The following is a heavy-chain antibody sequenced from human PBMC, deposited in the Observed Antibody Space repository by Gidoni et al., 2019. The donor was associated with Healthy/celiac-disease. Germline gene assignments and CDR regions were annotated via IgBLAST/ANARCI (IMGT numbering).Heavy chain of an antibody. Sequence: EVQLVASGGGLVQPCRSLRLSCAASGFTFADYAMHWVRQAPGKGLEWGAGISWNSGSIGYADSVKGRFTISRDNDKISLYLQMNSLRAEDTDLYYCAKDIGNWNEGMFVDYWGQGTLVTVSS. J-gene: IGHJ4*02. CDR1: GFTFADYA. CDR3: AKDIGNWNEGMFVDY. D-gene: IGHD1-1*01. CDR2: ISWNSGSI. V-gene: IGHV3-9*01.